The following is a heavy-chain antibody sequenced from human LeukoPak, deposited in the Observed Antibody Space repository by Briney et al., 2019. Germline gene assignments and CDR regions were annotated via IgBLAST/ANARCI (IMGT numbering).Heavy chain of an antibody. CDR3: ASTRIVSYYYYGMDV. J-gene: IGHJ6*02. D-gene: IGHD2-15*01. CDR1: GGSISSYY. CDR2: IYYSGST. V-gene: IGHV4-59*13. Sequence: SETLSLTCTVSGGSISSYYWSWIRQPPGKGLEWIGYIYYSGSTNYDPSLKSRVTISVDTSKNQFSLKLSSVTAADTAVYYCASTRIVSYYYYGMDVWGQGTTVTVSS.